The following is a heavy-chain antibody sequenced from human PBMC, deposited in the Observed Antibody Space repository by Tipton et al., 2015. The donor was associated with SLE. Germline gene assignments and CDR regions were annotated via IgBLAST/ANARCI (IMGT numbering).Heavy chain of an antibody. CDR3: AKDGGSYQGEFDY. J-gene: IGHJ4*02. V-gene: IGHV4-59*12. Sequence: TLSLTCSVSGGSISSNYWIWIRQPPGKGLEWIGYISDGGGTNYNPSLKSRVTISVDPAKNQFSLKLTSVTAADTAVYYCAKDGGSYQGEFDYWGQGTLVTVSS. D-gene: IGHD1-26*01. CDR1: GGSISSNY. CDR2: ISDGGGT.